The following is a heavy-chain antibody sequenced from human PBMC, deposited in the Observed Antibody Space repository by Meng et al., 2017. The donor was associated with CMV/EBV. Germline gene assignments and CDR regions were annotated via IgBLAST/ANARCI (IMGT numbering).Heavy chain of an antibody. CDR3: ARVNYYDFWSGYIAANYYSYGMDV. V-gene: IGHV3-53*01. CDR2: IYSGGST. CDR1: GFTVSSNY. J-gene: IGHJ6*02. Sequence: GESLKISCAASGFTVSSNYMSWVRQAPGKGLEWVSVIYSGGSTYYADSVKGRFTISRDNAKNSLYLQMNSLRAEDTAVYYCARVNYYDFWSGYIAANYYSYGMDVWGQGTTVTVSS. D-gene: IGHD3-3*01.